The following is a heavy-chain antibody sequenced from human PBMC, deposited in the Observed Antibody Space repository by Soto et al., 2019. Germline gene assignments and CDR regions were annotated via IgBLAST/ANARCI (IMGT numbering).Heavy chain of an antibody. J-gene: IGHJ4*02. CDR3: ARDMRLSGYSSEFDY. CDR2: MNQDGSKR. V-gene: IGHV3-7*01. D-gene: IGHD5-12*01. Sequence: EVQFVESGGDLVQPGGSLRLSCAASGFAFSQYWINWVRQSPGKGLEWVAIMNQDGSKRYYGASVMGRFTISRDNGKNSLYLQMNSLRDDDTAVYFCARDMRLSGYSSEFDYWGLGTRVTVTS. CDR1: GFAFSQYW.